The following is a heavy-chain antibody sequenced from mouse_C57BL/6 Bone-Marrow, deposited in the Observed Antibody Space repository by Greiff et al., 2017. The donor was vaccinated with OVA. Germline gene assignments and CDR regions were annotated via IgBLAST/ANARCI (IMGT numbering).Heavy chain of an antibody. J-gene: IGHJ4*01. D-gene: IGHD1-1*01. CDR1: GYTFTSYW. Sequence: VQLQQPGTELVKPGASVKLSCKASGYTFTSYWMHWVTQRPGQGLEWIGNLTPSNGGTNYNEKFKSKATLTVDKSSSTAYMQLSSLTSEDSAVYYCARLGTVVAPARDYWGQGTSVTVSS. V-gene: IGHV1-53*01. CDR2: LTPSNGGT. CDR3: ARLGTVVAPARDY.